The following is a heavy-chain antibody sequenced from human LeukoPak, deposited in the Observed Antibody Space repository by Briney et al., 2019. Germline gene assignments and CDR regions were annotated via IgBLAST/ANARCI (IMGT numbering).Heavy chain of an antibody. CDR1: GGSFSSYY. V-gene: IGHV4-4*07. CDR3: ARGLNDSWTGENY. Sequence: SETLSLTCTVSGGSFSSYYWSWIRQPAGKGLEWIGRIYTSGSTNYNPSLKSRVTISLDTSKSQFSLKVRYVTAAETAVYYCARGLNDSWTGENYWGQGTLVTVSS. D-gene: IGHD3-3*01. CDR2: IYTSGST. J-gene: IGHJ4*02.